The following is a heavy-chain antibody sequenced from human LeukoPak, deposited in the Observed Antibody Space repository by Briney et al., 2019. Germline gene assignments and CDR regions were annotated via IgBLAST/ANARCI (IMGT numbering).Heavy chain of an antibody. CDR1: GGSISSSNW. CDR2: IYHSGST. J-gene: IGHJ2*01. Sequence: SETLSLTCAVSGGSISSSNWWSWVRQPPGKGLEWIGEIYHSGSTNYNPSLKSRVTISVDKSKNQFSLKLSSVTAADTAVYYCASSVYCSGGSCYPNYWYFDLWGRGTLVTVSS. D-gene: IGHD2-15*01. CDR3: ASSVYCSGGSCYPNYWYFDL. V-gene: IGHV4-4*02.